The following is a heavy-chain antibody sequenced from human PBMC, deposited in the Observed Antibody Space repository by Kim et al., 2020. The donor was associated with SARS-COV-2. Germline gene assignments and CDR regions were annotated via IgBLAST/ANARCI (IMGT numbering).Heavy chain of an antibody. CDR3: AKSHSSSWGTFDY. V-gene: IGHV3-23*01. J-gene: IGHJ4*02. D-gene: IGHD6-6*01. Sequence: SADSGQARLTISRDNHKDTLYLQMNSLRAEDTAVYYCAKSHSSSWGTFDYWGQGTLVTVSS.